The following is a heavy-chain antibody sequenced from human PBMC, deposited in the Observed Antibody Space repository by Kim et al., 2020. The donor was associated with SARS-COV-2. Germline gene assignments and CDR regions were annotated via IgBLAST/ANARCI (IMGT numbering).Heavy chain of an antibody. V-gene: IGHV3-23*03. J-gene: IGHJ4*02. CDR3: AKSGSGSFNGFSDY. Sequence: ADPVEGRFTISRDNSKNTLYLQMSSLRAEEPAVYYCAKSGSGSFNGFSDYWGQGTLVTVSS. D-gene: IGHD3-10*01.